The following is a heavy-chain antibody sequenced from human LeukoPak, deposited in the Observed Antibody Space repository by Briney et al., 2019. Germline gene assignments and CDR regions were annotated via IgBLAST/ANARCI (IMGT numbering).Heavy chain of an antibody. CDR2: NNSSGGST. Sequence: ASVKVSCKASGYTFTSYYMHWVRLAPGQGLEWMGINNSSGGSTSYAQKFQGRVTMTRDTSTSTVYMELSSLRSEDTAVYYCATRGGITGTTYPYFDYWGQGTLVTVSS. D-gene: IGHD1-20*01. CDR3: ATRGGITGTTYPYFDY. J-gene: IGHJ4*02. V-gene: IGHV1-46*01. CDR1: GYTFTSYY.